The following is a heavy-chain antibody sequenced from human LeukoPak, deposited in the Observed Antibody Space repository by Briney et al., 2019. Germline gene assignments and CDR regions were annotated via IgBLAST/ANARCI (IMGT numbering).Heavy chain of an antibody. CDR3: ARQYYYDSSGYLRDDAFDI. D-gene: IGHD3-22*01. CDR2: INPSGST. J-gene: IGHJ3*02. CDR1: GGSFSGYY. Sequence: SQTLSLTCAVYGGSFSGYYWSWIRQPPGKGLEWIGEINPSGSTNYNPSLKTRVTISVDTSKNQFTLKLSSVTAADTAVYYCARQYYYDSSGYLRDDAFDIWGQGTMVTVSS. V-gene: IGHV4-34*01.